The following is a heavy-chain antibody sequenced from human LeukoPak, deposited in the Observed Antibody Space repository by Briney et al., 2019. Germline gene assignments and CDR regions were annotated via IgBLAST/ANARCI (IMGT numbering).Heavy chain of an antibody. Sequence: GRSLRLSCAASGFXFSNYGIHWVRQAPGRGLKWVASISYDGTDKHYADSVKGRFTISRDNAKNTLFLQMNSLTIEDTAFYYCTGQTYYFDSGTSFDYWGQGTLVTVSS. CDR3: TGQTYYFDSGTSFDY. V-gene: IGHV3-30*03. D-gene: IGHD3-10*01. J-gene: IGHJ4*02. CDR1: GFXFSNYG. CDR2: ISYDGTDK.